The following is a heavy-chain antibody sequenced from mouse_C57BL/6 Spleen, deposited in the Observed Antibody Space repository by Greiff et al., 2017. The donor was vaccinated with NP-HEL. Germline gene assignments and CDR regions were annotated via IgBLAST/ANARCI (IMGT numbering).Heavy chain of an antibody. CDR2: ISYDGSN. CDR1: GYSITSGYY. CDR3: ARALHYYGSSYNPFAY. D-gene: IGHD1-1*01. J-gene: IGHJ3*01. Sequence: ESGPGLVKPSQSLSLTCSVTGYSITSGYYWNWIRQFPGNKLEWMGYISYDGSNNYNPSLKNRISITRDTSKNQFFLKLNSVTTEDTATYYCARALHYYGSSYNPFAYWGQGTLVTVSA. V-gene: IGHV3-6*01.